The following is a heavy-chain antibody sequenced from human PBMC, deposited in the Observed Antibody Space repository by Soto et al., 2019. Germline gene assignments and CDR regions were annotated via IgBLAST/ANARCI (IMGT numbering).Heavy chain of an antibody. CDR1: GGTFGNSA. V-gene: IGHV1-69*12. D-gene: IGHD3-3*02. Sequence: QVQLVQSGAEVKKPGSSVTVSCQASGGTFGNSAISWVRQAPGQGLEWLGGISPIFPTPDYAQKFQGRVPSTAAESTTTAYMELTRLRSADTAVYYCARDKDRQQLGGNYYYGIDVWGQGTTVTVSS. CDR2: ISPIFPTP. CDR3: ARDKDRQQLGGNYYYGIDV. J-gene: IGHJ6*02.